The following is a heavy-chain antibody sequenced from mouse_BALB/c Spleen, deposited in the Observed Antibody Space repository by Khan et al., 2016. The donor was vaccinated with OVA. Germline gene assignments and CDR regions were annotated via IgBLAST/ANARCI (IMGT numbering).Heavy chain of an antibody. Sequence: EVQLLETGGGLVQPGGSRGLSCEGSGFTFSGFWMSWVRQTPGTTLEWIGDINSDGSAINYAPSLKDRFTIFSYNDKSTLYMQMGKLRSDDRATYFCMRYDGYYWYFAVWGAGTTVTVSS. CDR3: MRYDGYYWYFAV. V-gene: IGHV11-2*02. J-gene: IGHJ1*01. CDR2: INSDGSAI. CDR1: GFTFSGFW. D-gene: IGHD2-3*01.